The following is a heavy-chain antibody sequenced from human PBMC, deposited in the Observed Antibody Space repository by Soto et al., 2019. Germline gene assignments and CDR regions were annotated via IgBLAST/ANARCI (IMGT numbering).Heavy chain of an antibody. CDR2: ISTSNGYT. V-gene: IGHV1-18*01. J-gene: IGHJ6*02. CDR1: GYRISTYG. Sequence: GGPLKGSRKGFGYRISTYGVSRGGQAPRQRVEWMGWISTSNGYTNYAQKFQGRVSMTTDTSTNTAYMEVRSLRSDDTAFYFCARDRSFALLEWSPSDSYGMDVWGQGTSVTVSS. D-gene: IGHD3-3*01. CDR3: ARDRSFALLEWSPSDSYGMDV.